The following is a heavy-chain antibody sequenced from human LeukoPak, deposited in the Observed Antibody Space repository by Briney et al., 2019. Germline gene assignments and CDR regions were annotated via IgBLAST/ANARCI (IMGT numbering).Heavy chain of an antibody. CDR1: GGSISSSSYY. CDR3: ASGYYYYHMDV. CDR2: IYYSGST. V-gene: IGHV4-39*07. Sequence: SETLSLTCTVSGGSISSSSYYWGWIRQPPGKGLEWIGSIYYSGSTYYNPSLKSRVTISVDTSKNQFSLKLSSVTAADTAVHYCASGYYYYHMDVWGKGTTVTVYS. D-gene: IGHD3-22*01. J-gene: IGHJ6*03.